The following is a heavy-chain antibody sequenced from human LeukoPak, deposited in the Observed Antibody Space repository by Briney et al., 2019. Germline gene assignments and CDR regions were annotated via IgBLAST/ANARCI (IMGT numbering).Heavy chain of an antibody. CDR2: IYYSGST. V-gene: IGHV4-39*01. J-gene: IGHJ3*02. CDR1: GGSISSSSYY. Sequence: SETLSLTCTVSGGSISSSSYYWGWIRQPPGKGLVWIGSIYYSGSTYYNPSLKSRVTISVDTSKNQFSLKLSSVTAADTAVYYCARQPMIDDAFDIWGQGTMVTVSS. D-gene: IGHD3-22*01. CDR3: ARQPMIDDAFDI.